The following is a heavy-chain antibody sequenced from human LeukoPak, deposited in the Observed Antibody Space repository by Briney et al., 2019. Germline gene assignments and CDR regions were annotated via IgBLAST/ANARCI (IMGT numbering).Heavy chain of an antibody. J-gene: IGHJ3*02. CDR2: ISGSDSST. CDR3: AKVGDHDAFDI. Sequence: GGSLRLSCAASGFTFSSSAMSWVRQAPGKGLEWVSTISGSDSSTHYADSVKGRFTISRDNSKNTLYLQMNSLRADDTAVYYCAKVGDHDAFDIWGQGTMVTVSS. D-gene: IGHD1-26*01. V-gene: IGHV3-23*01. CDR1: GFTFSSSA.